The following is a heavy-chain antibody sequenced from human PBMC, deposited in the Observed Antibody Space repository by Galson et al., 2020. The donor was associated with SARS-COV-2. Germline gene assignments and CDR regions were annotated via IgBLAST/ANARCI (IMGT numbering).Heavy chain of an antibody. J-gene: IGHJ2*01. Sequence: SQTLSLTCTVSGGSISSYYWSWIRQPPGKGLEWIKYIYYSGSTNYNPSLKSRVTISVDTSKNQFSLKLSSVTAADTAVYYCARVIKGITFGGVIMAWYFDLWGRGTLVTVSS. D-gene: IGHD3-16*01. CDR1: GGSISSYY. CDR2: IYYSGST. V-gene: IGHV4-59*01. CDR3: ARVIKGITFGGVIMAWYFDL.